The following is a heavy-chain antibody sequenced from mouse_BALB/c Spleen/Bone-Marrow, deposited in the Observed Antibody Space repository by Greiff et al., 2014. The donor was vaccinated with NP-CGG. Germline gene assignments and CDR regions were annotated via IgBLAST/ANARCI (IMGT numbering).Heavy chain of an antibody. CDR3: ARTDSSGSWFAY. CDR2: IYPGDGST. J-gene: IGHJ3*01. D-gene: IGHD3-2*01. V-gene: IGHV1S56*01. CDR1: GYTFTSYY. Sequence: SGPELVKPGASVKMSCKASGYTFTSYYIHWVKQRPGQGLEWIGWIYPGDGSTKYNEKFKGKTTLTADKSSSTAYMLLSSLTSEDSAIYFCARTDSSGSWFAYWGQGTLVTVSA.